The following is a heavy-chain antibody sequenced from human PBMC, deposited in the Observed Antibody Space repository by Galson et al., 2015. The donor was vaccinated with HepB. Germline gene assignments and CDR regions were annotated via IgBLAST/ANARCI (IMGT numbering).Heavy chain of an antibody. V-gene: IGHV3-33*08. J-gene: IGHJ4*02. Sequence: SLRLSCAASGFTFSSYGMHWVRQAPGKGLEWVAVIWYDGSNKYYADSVKGRFTISRDNSKNTLYLQMNSLRAEDTAVYYCARDYYDSSGYYLGDYWGQGTLVTVSS. CDR1: GFTFSSYG. CDR2: IWYDGSNK. CDR3: ARDYYDSSGYYLGDY. D-gene: IGHD3-22*01.